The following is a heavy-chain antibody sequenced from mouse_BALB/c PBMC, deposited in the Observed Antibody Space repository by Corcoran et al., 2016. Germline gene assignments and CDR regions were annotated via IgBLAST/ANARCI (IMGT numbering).Heavy chain of an antibody. V-gene: IGHV1S136*01. CDR1: RYTFTIYV. CDR3: ARYGNYYYYAMDY. Sequence: EVQLQQSGPELVKPGASVKMSCKASRYTFTIYVMHWVKQKPGQGLEWIGYINPYNDGTKYNEKFKGKATLTSDKSSSTAYMELSSLTSEDSAVYYCARYGNYYYYAMDYWGQGTSVTVSS. J-gene: IGHJ4*01. CDR2: INPYNDGT. D-gene: IGHD2-1*01.